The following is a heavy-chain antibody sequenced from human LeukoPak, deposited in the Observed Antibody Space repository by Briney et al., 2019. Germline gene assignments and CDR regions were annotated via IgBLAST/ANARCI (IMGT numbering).Heavy chain of an antibody. CDR3: AKDNGDYVDYFDY. Sequence: GGSLRLSCAASGFTFSSYSMNWVRQAPGKGLEWVSYISSSSSTIYYADSVKGRFTISRDNAKNSLYLQMNSLRAEDTAVYYCAKDNGDYVDYFDYWGQGTLVTVSS. V-gene: IGHV3-48*04. CDR1: GFTFSSYS. D-gene: IGHD4-17*01. CDR2: ISSSSSTI. J-gene: IGHJ4*02.